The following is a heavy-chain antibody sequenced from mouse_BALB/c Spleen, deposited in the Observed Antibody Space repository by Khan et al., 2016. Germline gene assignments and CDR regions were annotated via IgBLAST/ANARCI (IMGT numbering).Heavy chain of an antibody. CDR1: GYTFTSYW. CDR2: IYPGDGDT. Sequence: QVQLQQSGAELARPGASVKLSCKASGYTFTSYWMQWVKQRPGQGLEWIGAIYPGDGDTRYTQKFKGKATLTADKSSSTAYMQLSSLASEDSAVYYCARGDDYYFDYWGRGTTLTVSS. V-gene: IGHV1-87*01. CDR3: ARGDDYYFDY. D-gene: IGHD2-4*01. J-gene: IGHJ2*01.